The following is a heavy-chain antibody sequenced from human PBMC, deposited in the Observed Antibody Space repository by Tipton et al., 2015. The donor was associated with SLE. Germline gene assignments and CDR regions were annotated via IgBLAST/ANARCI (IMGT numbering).Heavy chain of an antibody. Sequence: LRLSCTVSGGSISTSSYYWAWIRQPPGKGLEWIGEINHSGSTNYNPSLKSRVTISVDTSKNQFSLKLSSVTAADTAVYYCARGRWSGYYWGWFDPWGQGALVTVSS. CDR3: ARGRWSGYYWGWFDP. D-gene: IGHD3-3*01. V-gene: IGHV4-39*07. J-gene: IGHJ5*02. CDR1: GGSISTSSYY. CDR2: INHSGST.